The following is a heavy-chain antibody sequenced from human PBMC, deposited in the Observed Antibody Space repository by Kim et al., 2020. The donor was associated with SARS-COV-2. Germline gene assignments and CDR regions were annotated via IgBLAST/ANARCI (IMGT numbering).Heavy chain of an antibody. CDR3: ARSVGATYYYGMDV. J-gene: IGHJ6*02. CDR2: MNPNSGNT. V-gene: IGHV1-8*01. Sequence: ASVKVSCKASGYTFTSYDINWVRQATGQGLEWMGWMNPNSGNTGYAQKFQGRVTMTRNTSISTAYMELSSLRSEDTAVYYCARSVGATYYYGMDVWGQGTTVTVSS. D-gene: IGHD1-26*01. CDR1: GYTFTSYD.